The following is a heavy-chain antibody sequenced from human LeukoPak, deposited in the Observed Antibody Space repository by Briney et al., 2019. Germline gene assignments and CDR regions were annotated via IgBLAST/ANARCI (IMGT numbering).Heavy chain of an antibody. CDR1: GYTFTASG. Sequence: GASVKVSCKASGYTFTASGLCWVRQAPGQGLEWMGWTNPYNDITDYAQTFKGRVTTTTDTSTSTAYMELRSLRSDDTAVYYCARLFGELLLPSDHFYYMDVWGKGTAVTVSS. D-gene: IGHD3-10*02. V-gene: IGHV1-18*01. J-gene: IGHJ6*03. CDR2: TNPYNDIT. CDR3: ARLFGELLLPSDHFYYMDV.